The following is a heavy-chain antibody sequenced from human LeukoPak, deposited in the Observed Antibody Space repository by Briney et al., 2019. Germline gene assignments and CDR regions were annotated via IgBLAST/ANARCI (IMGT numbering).Heavy chain of an antibody. D-gene: IGHD3-10*01. CDR1: GGSLSGYY. CDR2: INHLGHT. V-gene: IGHV4-34*01. CDR3: ARRITMVRGGSWFDP. J-gene: IGHJ5*02. Sequence: SETLSRTCAVFGGSLSGYYWSWIRQPPGKGLEWIGEINHLGHTNYNPSLKSRATISVDTSRNQFSLRLTSVTAADTAVYFCARRITMVRGGSWFDPWGQGTLVTVSS.